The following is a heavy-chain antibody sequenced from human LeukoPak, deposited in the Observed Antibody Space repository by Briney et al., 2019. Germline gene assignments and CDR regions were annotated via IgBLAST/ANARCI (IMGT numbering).Heavy chain of an antibody. J-gene: IGHJ6*02. CDR3: AKDSRESSGHFPYYYYYHYGLDV. Sequence: GGSLRLSCAVSGFIFSSSAMSWVRQTPGKGLEWVSAISGGGDDTSYADSARGRFTVSRDNSKNTLYLQMNSLRAEDTAVYYCAKDSRESSGHFPYYYYYHYGLDVWGQGTTVTVSS. V-gene: IGHV3-23*01. CDR1: GFIFSSSA. CDR2: ISGGGDDT. D-gene: IGHD3-22*01.